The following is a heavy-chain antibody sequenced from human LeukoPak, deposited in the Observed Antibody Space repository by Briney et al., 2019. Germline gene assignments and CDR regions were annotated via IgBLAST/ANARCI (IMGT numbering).Heavy chain of an antibody. J-gene: IGHJ6*03. CDR1: GGSIRSAEYY. Sequence: PSQTLSLTCTVSGGSIRSAEYYWSWIRQHPGQGLEWIGYIGYSGDTYYDPSLRSRATISVDTSKNQFSLKLSSVTAADTAVYYCATFRGGNSIAARWYYYMDVWGKGTTVTVSS. V-gene: IGHV4-30-4*01. CDR2: IGYSGDT. D-gene: IGHD6-6*01. CDR3: ATFRGGNSIAARWYYYMDV.